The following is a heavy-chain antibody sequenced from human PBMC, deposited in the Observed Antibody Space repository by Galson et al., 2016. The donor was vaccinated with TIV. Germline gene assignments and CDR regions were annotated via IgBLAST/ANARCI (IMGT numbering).Heavy chain of an antibody. CDR1: GFTFNDYG. CDR2: ISEGGNT. D-gene: IGHD2-15*01. Sequence: SLRLSCAASGFTFNDYGMTWVRQAPGKGLEWVSLISEGGNTYYAASVQGRFTISRDNSKNTLDLQMNSLRVEDTAVYYCARDRVVDATYYYYYYGMDVWGQGTAVTVSS. V-gene: IGHV3-66*02. CDR3: ARDRVVDATYYYYYYGMDV. J-gene: IGHJ6*02.